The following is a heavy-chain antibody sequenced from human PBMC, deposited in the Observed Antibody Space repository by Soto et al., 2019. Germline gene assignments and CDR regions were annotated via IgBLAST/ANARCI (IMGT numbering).Heavy chain of an antibody. V-gene: IGHV3-48*01. CDR1: GLPFFNYN. J-gene: IGHJ3*01. D-gene: IGHD4-17*01. CDR2: ISSTSSTI. CDR3: ASSPSLGYGDYGIRRAGDVFDV. Sequence: GGSLRLSCAASGLPFFNYNMNWVRQAPGKGLEWVSSISSTSSTINHADSVKGRFTISRDNAKNSVYLQMNSLRVEDTAVYYWASSPSLGYGDYGIRRAGDVFDVWGQGTMVTVS.